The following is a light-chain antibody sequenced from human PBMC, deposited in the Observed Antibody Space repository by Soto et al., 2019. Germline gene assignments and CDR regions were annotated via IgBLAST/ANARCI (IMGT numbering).Light chain of an antibody. CDR1: QGIRSA. CDR2: AAS. CDR3: ILDYAYFWA. V-gene: IGKV1-6*01. J-gene: IGKJ1*01. Sequence: AIQVTQSPSSLSASVGHRVNLTFRAIQGIRSALGWYQQKPGKVPKLLIYAASTLQSGVPSRFSGSGSGRDFTLTISSLQPEDFATYSCILDYAYFWAFGKGTKVDIK.